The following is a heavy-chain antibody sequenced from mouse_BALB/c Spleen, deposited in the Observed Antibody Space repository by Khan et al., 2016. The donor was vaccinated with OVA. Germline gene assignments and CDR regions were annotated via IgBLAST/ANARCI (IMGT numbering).Heavy chain of an antibody. CDR1: GFTFSDYG. CDR3: ASGGGTAPVAE. J-gene: IGHJ3*01. V-gene: IGHV5-15*02. D-gene: IGHD1-2*01. CDR2: ISDLAYSI. Sequence: VQLKEPGGGLVQPGGSRKLSCAASGFTFSDYGMAWVRQAPGKGPEWVAFISDLAYSIYYADTVTGRFTISRENVKNTLYLEMSSLRSEDTAMYYCASGGGTAPVAEWGQGTLVTVSA.